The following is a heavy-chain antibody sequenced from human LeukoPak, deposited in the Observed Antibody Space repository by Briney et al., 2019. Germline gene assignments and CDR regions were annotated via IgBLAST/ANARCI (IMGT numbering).Heavy chain of an antibody. V-gene: IGHV3-21*01. CDR1: VLTFSSYS. Sequence: PGGSLRLSRAASVLTFSSYSMNGVRQAPGKGVEWVSSISSSSSYIYYAASVKGRFTLPRGNAKNSFYLQLNSRRAEATAVYDCARDGYSYGAFDIWGQGTMVTVSS. D-gene: IGHD5-18*01. CDR2: ISSSSSYI. CDR3: ARDGYSYGAFDI. J-gene: IGHJ3*02.